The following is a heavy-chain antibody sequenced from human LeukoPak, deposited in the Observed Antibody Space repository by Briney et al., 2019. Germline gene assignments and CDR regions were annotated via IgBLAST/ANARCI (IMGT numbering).Heavy chain of an antibody. Sequence: EGSLRLSCVVSGFSFSDSYMTWLRQTPGKGLESLAYISPSSHDIYYADSVKGRFTISRDNARTSLYLQMNSLGPDDTALYYCSTDPRLLTYWGHGTLVTVSS. V-gene: IGHV3-11*01. D-gene: IGHD2-8*01. CDR3: STDPRLLTY. CDR2: ISPSSHDI. J-gene: IGHJ4*01. CDR1: GFSFSDSY.